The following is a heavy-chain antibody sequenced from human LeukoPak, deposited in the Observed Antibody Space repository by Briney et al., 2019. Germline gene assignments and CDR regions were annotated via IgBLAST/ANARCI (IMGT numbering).Heavy chain of an antibody. CDR1: GFTFRNYA. V-gene: IGHV3-23*01. Sequence: GGSLRLSCAASGFTFRNYAMSWVRQAPGKGLEWVSTISGSGVDTDYADSVKDRFPISRDNSRNTLYLQMNSLRAEDTAVYYCAKHQDWTVTVPDYWGQGTLVTVST. J-gene: IGHJ4*02. CDR3: AKHQDWTVTVPDY. D-gene: IGHD4-17*01. CDR2: ISGSGVDT.